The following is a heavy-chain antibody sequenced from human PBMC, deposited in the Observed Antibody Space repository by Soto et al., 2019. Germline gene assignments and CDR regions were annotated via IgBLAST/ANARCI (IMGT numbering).Heavy chain of an antibody. CDR2: IIPIFGTA. CDR1: GGTFSSYA. J-gene: IGHJ6*02. V-gene: IGHV1-69*01. CDR3: AAKDSVVVPAARNYYYYYGMDV. D-gene: IGHD2-2*01. Sequence: QVQLVQSGAEVKKPGSSVKVSCKASGGTFSSYAISWVRQAPGQGLEWMGGIIPIFGTANYAQKFQGRVTITADESTSTAYMELSSLRSEDTAVYYCAAKDSVVVPAARNYYYYYGMDVWGQGTTVTVSS.